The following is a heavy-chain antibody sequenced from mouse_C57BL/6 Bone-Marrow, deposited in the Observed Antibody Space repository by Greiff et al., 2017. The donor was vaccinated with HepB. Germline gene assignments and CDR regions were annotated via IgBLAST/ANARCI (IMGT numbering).Heavy chain of an antibody. Sequence: VKLQESGAELVKPGASVKISCKASGYAFSSYWMNWVKQRPGKGLEWIGQIYPGDGDTNYNGKFKGKATLTADKSSSTAYMQLSSLTSEDSAVYFCARYYGSLYYFDYWGQGTTLTVSS. D-gene: IGHD1-1*01. CDR2: IYPGDGDT. J-gene: IGHJ2*01. V-gene: IGHV1-80*01. CDR3: ARYYGSLYYFDY. CDR1: GYAFSSYW.